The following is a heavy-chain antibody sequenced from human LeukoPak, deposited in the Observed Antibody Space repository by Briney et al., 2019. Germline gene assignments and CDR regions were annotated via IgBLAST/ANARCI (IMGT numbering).Heavy chain of an antibody. Sequence: GGSLRLSCAASGFTFSSYAMSWVRQAPGKGLEWVANIKEDGTEKNYVDSVKGRYTISRDNVKKSLYLEMNSLRVEDTAVYYCARGRWSDYWGQGTQVTVSS. CDR1: GFTFSSYA. CDR2: IKEDGTEK. J-gene: IGHJ4*02. V-gene: IGHV3-7*01. D-gene: IGHD5-24*01. CDR3: ARGRWSDY.